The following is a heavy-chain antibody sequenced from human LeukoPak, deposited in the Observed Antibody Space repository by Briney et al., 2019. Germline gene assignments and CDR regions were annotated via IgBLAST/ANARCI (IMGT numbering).Heavy chain of an antibody. Sequence: SETLSLTCTVSGASISSHYWSWIRQSPGKGLEWIGYVSYSGSTDYNPSLKSRVTLSVDTSKNQISLRLGSVTAADTAVYYCTRDGGVAVTPLDFDFWGQGTLVTVSS. CDR3: TRDGGVAVTPLDFDF. J-gene: IGHJ4*02. V-gene: IGHV4-59*11. CDR1: GASISSHY. CDR2: VSYSGST. D-gene: IGHD6-19*01.